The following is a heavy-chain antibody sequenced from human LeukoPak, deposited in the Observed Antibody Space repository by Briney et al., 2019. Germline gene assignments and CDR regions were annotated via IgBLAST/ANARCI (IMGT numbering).Heavy chain of an antibody. V-gene: IGHV3-30*18. CDR3: AKLIVATITGDF. CDR2: ISYDGGNK. J-gene: IGHJ4*02. D-gene: IGHD5-12*01. CDR1: GFTFSSYG. Sequence: GRSLRLSCAASGFTFSSYGMHWVRQAPGKGLEWVAVISYDGGNKYYADSVKGRFTISRDNSKNTLYLQMNSLRAEDTAVYYCAKLIVATITGDFWGQGTLVTVSS.